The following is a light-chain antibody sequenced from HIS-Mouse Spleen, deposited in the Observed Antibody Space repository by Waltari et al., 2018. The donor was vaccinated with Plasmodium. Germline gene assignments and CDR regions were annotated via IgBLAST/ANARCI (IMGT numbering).Light chain of an antibody. CDR2: YAS. Sequence: DIQMTQSPSSLSASVGDRVTSTCQASQDISNYLNWYQQKPGKAPKLLIYYASNLETGVPSRFSGSGSGTDFTFTISSLQPEDIATYYCQQYDNLPLTFGGGTKVEIK. J-gene: IGKJ4*01. CDR1: QDISNY. CDR3: QQYDNLPLT. V-gene: IGKV1-33*01.